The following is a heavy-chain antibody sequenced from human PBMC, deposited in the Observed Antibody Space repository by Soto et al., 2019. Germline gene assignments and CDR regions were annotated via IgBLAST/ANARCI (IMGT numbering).Heavy chain of an antibody. CDR3: ARDLVVVVPAAIPEDY. D-gene: IGHD2-2*01. CDR2: INHSGST. Sequence: SETLSLTCAVYGGSFSGYYWSWIRQPPGKGLEWIGEINHSGSTNYNPSLKSRVTISVDTSKNQFSLKLSSVTAEDTAVYYCARDLVVVVPAAIPEDYWGQGTLVTVSS. V-gene: IGHV4-34*01. CDR1: GGSFSGYY. J-gene: IGHJ4*02.